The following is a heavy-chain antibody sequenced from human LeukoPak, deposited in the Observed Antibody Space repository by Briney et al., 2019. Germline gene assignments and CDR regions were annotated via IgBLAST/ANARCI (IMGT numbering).Heavy chain of an antibody. CDR1: GFTFSSYG. J-gene: IGHJ4*02. CDR3: AKDFSLTTVTTY. D-gene: IGHD4-17*01. CDR2: ISYDGSNK. Sequence: GGSLRLSCAASGFTFSSYGMHWVRQAPGKGLEWVAVISYDGSNKYYADSVKGRFTISRDNSKNTLYLQMNSLRAEDTAVYYCAKDFSLTTVTTYWGQGTLVTVSS. V-gene: IGHV3-30*18.